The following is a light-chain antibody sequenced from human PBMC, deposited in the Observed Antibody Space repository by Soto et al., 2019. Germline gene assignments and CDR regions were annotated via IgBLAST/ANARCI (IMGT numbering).Light chain of an antibody. CDR1: QSVSSSY. J-gene: IGKJ3*01. CDR2: GAS. CDR3: QHYGSSFT. V-gene: IGKV3-20*01. Sequence: EIVLSQSPGTLSLSPWERATLSCRASQSVSSSYLAWYQQKPGQAPRLLIYGASSRATGIPDRFSGSGSGTDFTLTISRLEPEDFAVYYCQHYGSSFTFGPGTKVDIK.